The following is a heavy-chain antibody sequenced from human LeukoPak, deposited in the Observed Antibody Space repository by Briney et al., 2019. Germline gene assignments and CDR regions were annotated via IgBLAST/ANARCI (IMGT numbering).Heavy chain of an antibody. V-gene: IGHV3-30*02. D-gene: IGHD6-19*01. J-gene: IGHJ4*02. CDR3: ARGGGIAVAGDFDY. Sequence: GGSLRLSCAASGFTFSSYGMHWVGQAPGKGLEWVAFIRYDGSNKYYADSVKGRFTISRDNSKNTLYLQMNSLRAEDTAVYYCARGGGIAVAGDFDYWGQGTLVTVSS. CDR1: GFTFSSYG. CDR2: IRYDGSNK.